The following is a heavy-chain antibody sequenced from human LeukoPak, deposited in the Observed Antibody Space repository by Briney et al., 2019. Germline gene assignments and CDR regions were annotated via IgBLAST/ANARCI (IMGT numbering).Heavy chain of an antibody. J-gene: IGHJ4*02. CDR1: GFTFSSYW. CDR2: INSVGSST. D-gene: IGHD1-1*01. CDR3: ARDPPRDYNWNDVLSQDEQSN. Sequence: PGGSLRFSCAASGFTFSSYWMHWVRQAPGKGLVWVSRINSVGSSTSYADSVKGRFTISRDNAKNTLYLQMNSLRAEDTAVYYCARDPPRDYNWNDVLSQDEQSNWGQGTLVTVSS. V-gene: IGHV3-74*01.